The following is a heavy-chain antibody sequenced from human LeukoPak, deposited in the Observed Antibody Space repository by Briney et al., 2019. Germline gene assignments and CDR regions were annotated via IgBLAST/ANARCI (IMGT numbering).Heavy chain of an antibody. D-gene: IGHD3-16*01. Sequence: SGPTLVNPTQTLTLTHTFSGFSLNTSGVGVGGIRQPPGKALEWLALIFWNADKRYSPSLKSRLTITKDTSKNQVVLTMTNMEPVDTATYYCAHNGAWRYYFDYWGQGTLVTVSS. CDR1: GFSLNTSGVG. CDR3: AHNGAWRYYFDY. J-gene: IGHJ4*02. V-gene: IGHV2-5*01. CDR2: IFWNADK.